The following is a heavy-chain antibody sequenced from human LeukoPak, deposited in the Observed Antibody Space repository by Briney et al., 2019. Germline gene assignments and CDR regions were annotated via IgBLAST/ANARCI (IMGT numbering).Heavy chain of an antibody. J-gene: IGHJ6*03. CDR2: ISYDGSNK. CDR1: GFTFSSYA. Sequence: PGGSLRLSCAASGFTFSSYAMHWVRQAPGKGLEWVAVISYDGSNKYYADSVKGRFTISRDNSKNTLYLQMNSLRAEDTAVYYCAKDARGYLNYYMDVWGKGTTVTVSS. D-gene: IGHD1-1*01. V-gene: IGHV3-30*04. CDR3: AKDARGYLNYYMDV.